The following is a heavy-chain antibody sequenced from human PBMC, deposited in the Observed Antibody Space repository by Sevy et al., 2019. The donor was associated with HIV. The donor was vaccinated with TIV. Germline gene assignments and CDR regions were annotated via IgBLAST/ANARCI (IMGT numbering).Heavy chain of an antibody. CDR3: ARFPPERAFDI. V-gene: IGHV3-30*03. CDR2: ISYDGSNQ. J-gene: IGHJ3*02. CDR1: GFTVSSNY. Sequence: GGSLRLSCAASGFTVSSNYMSWVRQAPDKGLEWVAVISYDGSNQDYADSVKGRFTISRDNSKNTLYLQMNSLRVEDTAVYYCARFPPERAFDIWGQGTMVTVSS.